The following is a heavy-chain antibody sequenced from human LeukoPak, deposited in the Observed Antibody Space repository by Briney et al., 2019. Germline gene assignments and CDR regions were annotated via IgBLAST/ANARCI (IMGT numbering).Heavy chain of an antibody. V-gene: IGHV4-59*04. D-gene: IGHD6-6*01. CDR3: ARRPAYYFDY. CDR1: GASIRSSY. J-gene: IGHJ4*02. Sequence: SETLSLTCTVSGASIRSSYWSWIRQPPGKGLEWIGSMYYSGNTYYNPSLKSRVTMSVDTSKNQFSLKLSSVTAADTAVYYCARRPAYYFDYWGQGTLVTVSS. CDR2: MYYSGNT.